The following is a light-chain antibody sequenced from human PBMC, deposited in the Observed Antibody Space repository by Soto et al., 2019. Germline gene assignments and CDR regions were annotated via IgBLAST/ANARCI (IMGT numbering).Light chain of an antibody. CDR1: QSIRSC. CDR2: KAS. CDR3: QQYDSYPLT. J-gene: IGKJ4*01. V-gene: IGKV1-5*03. Sequence: DIQMTQSPSTLSASVGDRVTITCRASQSIRSCLAWYQQKPGKAPNLLIYKASSLESGVPSRFSGSGSGTEFTLTVSSLQPDDFATYYCQQYDSYPLTFGGGTKVEIK.